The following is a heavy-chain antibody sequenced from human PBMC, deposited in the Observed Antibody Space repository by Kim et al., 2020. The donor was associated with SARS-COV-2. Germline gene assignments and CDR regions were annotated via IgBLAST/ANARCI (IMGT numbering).Heavy chain of an antibody. D-gene: IGHD2-8*01. V-gene: IGHV4-31*03. Sequence: SETLSLTCTVSGGSISSGGYYWSWIRQHPGKGLEWIGYIYYSGSTSYNPSLKSRVTISIDTSNNQFSLKLSSVTAADTAVYYCARDPGGGYIVPDYWGQGTLVTVSS. CDR3: ARDPGGGYIVPDY. J-gene: IGHJ4*02. CDR2: IYYSGST. CDR1: GGSISSGGYY.